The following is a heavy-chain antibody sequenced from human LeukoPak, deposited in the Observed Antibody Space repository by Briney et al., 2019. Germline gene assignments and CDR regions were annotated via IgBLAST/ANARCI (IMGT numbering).Heavy chain of an antibody. V-gene: IGHV3-21*01. D-gene: IGHD3-3*01. CDR1: GFTFSSYS. CDR2: ISSSSSYI. Sequence: PGGSLRLSCAASGFTFSSYSMNWVRQAPGKGLEWVSSISSSSSYIYYADSVKGRFTISRDNAKNSLYLQMNSLRAEDTAVYYCATAKGVYYDFWSGIHWAFDIWGQGTMVTVSS. CDR3: ATAKGVYYDFWSGIHWAFDI. J-gene: IGHJ3*02.